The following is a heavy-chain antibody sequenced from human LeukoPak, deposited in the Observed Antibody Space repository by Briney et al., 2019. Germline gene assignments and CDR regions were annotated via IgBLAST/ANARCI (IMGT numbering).Heavy chain of an antibody. J-gene: IGHJ6*02. V-gene: IGHV1-69*05. CDR1: GGTFSSYA. CDR3: ARAVGYCSSTSCYFAFSYYYYGMDV. CDR2: IIPIFGTA. Sequence: SVKVSCKASGGTFSSYAIIWVRQAPGQGLEWMGGIIPIFGTANYAQKFQGRVTITTDESTSTAYMELSSLRSDDTAVYYCARAVGYCSSTSCYFAFSYYYYGMDVWGQGTTVTVSS. D-gene: IGHD2-2*01.